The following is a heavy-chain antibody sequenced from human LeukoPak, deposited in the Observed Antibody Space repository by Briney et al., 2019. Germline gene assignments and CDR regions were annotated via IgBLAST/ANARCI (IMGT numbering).Heavy chain of an antibody. V-gene: IGHV3-33*08. CDR1: GFTFSSYA. CDR2: IRYDGSNK. CDR3: ARALSAMVPDY. Sequence: GGSLRLSCAASGFTFSSYAIHWVRQAPGKGLEWVAIIRYDGSNKYYGDSVKGRFTISRDNSKNTLYLQMNSLRAEDTAVYYCARALSAMVPDYWGQGTLVTVSS. J-gene: IGHJ4*02. D-gene: IGHD5-18*01.